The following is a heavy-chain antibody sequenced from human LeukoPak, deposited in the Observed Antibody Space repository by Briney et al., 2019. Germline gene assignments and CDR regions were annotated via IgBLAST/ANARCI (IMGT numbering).Heavy chain of an antibody. CDR1: GGSISSGSYY. CDR2: IYTSGST. V-gene: IGHV4-61*02. D-gene: IGHD2-15*01. CDR3: AREDLAEVVRLRQIVGWFDP. J-gene: IGHJ5*02. Sequence: SETLSLTCTVSGGSISSGSYYWSWIRQPAGKGLEWIGRIYTSGSTNYNPSLKSRVTISVDTSKNQFSLKLSSVTAADTAVYYCAREDLAEVVRLRQIVGWFDPWGQGTLVTVSS.